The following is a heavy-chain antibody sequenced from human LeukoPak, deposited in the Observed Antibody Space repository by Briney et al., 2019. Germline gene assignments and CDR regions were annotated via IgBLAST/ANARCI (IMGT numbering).Heavy chain of an antibody. J-gene: IGHJ4*02. CDR1: GFTFSYYG. D-gene: IGHD3-16*01. Sequence: GGSLRLSCAASGFTFSYYGMHWVRQAPGKGLEWVAVISYDGTTKYYADSVKGRFTISRDTSKNTLYLQMNSLRPEDTAVYYCAKGDLYDYVWGSQDYWGQGTLVTVSS. CDR2: ISYDGTTK. V-gene: IGHV3-30*18. CDR3: AKGDLYDYVWGSQDY.